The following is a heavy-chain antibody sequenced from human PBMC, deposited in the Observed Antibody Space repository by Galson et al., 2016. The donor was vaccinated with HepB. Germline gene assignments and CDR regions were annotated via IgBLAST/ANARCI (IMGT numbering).Heavy chain of an antibody. J-gene: IGHJ1*01. V-gene: IGHV3-23*01. CDR2: ISNVNT. CDR1: GFSIQMYA. Sequence: SLRLSCAASGFSIQMYAINWVRQAPGKGLEWISAISNVNTHYADSVRGRFTISRDISKNTLYLQMSGLKAEDTAVYHCARAAGCGGDCFQRWGQGALVTVSS. CDR3: ARAAGCGGDCFQR. D-gene: IGHD2-21*02.